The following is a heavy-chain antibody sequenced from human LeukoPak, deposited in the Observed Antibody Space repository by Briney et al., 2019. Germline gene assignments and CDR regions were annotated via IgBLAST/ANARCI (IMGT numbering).Heavy chain of an antibody. CDR3: ARVPVTYYFYYMDV. D-gene: IGHD4-11*01. CDR1: GGSFSGYY. CDR2: INHSGST. J-gene: IGHJ6*03. Sequence: SETLSLTCAVYGGSFSGYYWSWIRQPPGKGLEWIGEINHSGSTNCNPSLKSRVTISIDTSKDQFSLKVSSVTAADTAVYYCARVPVTYYFYYMDVWGKGTTVTVSS. V-gene: IGHV4-34*01.